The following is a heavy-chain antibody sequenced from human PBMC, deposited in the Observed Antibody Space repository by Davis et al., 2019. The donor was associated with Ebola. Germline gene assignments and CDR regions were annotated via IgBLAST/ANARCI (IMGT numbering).Heavy chain of an antibody. J-gene: IGHJ4*02. CDR3: AKDGSYYGNYFDY. D-gene: IGHD1-26*01. V-gene: IGHV3-21*01. CDR1: GFTFSSYS. CDR2: ISSSSSYI. Sequence: PGGSLRLSCAASGFTFSSYSMNWVRQAPGKGLEWVSSISSSSSYIYYADSVKGRFTISRDNAKNSLYLQMNSLRAEDTAVYYCAKDGSYYGNYFDYWGQGTLVTVSS.